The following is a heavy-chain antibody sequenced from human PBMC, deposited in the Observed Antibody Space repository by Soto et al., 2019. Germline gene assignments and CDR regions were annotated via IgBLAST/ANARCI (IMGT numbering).Heavy chain of an antibody. CDR2: INPNSGGT. J-gene: IGHJ5*02. Sequence: GASVKVSCKASGYTFTGYYMHWVRQAPGQGLEWMGWINPNSGGTNYAQKFQGRVTMTRDTSISTAYMELSRLGSDDTAVYYCARVSIPRGWYIPGWFDPWGQGTLVTVSS. CDR3: ARVSIPRGWYIPGWFDP. D-gene: IGHD6-19*01. V-gene: IGHV1-2*02. CDR1: GYTFTGYY.